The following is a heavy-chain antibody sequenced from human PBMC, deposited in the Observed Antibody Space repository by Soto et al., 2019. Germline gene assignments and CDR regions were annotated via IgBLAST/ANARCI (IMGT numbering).Heavy chain of an antibody. CDR3: ARARQYCSSSSCYLDP. V-gene: IGHV4-4*02. Sequence: QVQLQESGPGLVKPSGTLSLTCAVSGGSISSNNWWNWVRQPPGKGLEWIGEIHHSGGTNYNPSLKSRVTISVDKSKNQFSLKLNSVTAADTAVYYCARARQYCSSSSCYLDPWGQGTLVTVSS. J-gene: IGHJ5*02. CDR1: GGSISSNNW. D-gene: IGHD2-2*01. CDR2: IHHSGGT.